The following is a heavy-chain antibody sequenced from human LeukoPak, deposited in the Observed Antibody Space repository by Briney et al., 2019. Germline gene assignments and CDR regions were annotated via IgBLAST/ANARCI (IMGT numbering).Heavy chain of an antibody. J-gene: IGHJ4*02. D-gene: IGHD3-10*01. CDR1: GGSISSYY. V-gene: IGHV4-59*01. CDR2: IYYSGST. CDR3: ARRPYGETVDY. Sequence: SETLSLTCTVSGGSISSYYRSSIRQPPGKGLEWIGYIYYSGSTNYNPSLKSRVTISVDTSKNQFSLKLSSVTAADTAVYYCARRPYGETVDYWGQGTLVTVSS.